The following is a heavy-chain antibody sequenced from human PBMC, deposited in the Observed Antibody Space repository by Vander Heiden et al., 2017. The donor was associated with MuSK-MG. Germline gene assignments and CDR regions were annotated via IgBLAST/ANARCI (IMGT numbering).Heavy chain of an antibody. V-gene: IGHV4-39*01. CDR3: GSGKTRGFRVSDVEHNNTFHV. CDR1: GGSISRSNYY. Sequence: QVQLQESGPGLVKPSETLSLTCTVSGGSISRSNYYWAWIRQPPGKGLEWIASIYYSGSTYYTPSFKSRGTRSGDTSKNQVSLKLKSVTAADTALYYCGSGKTRGFRVSDVEHNNTFHVWGQGTMVTVSS. CDR2: IYYSGST. D-gene: IGHD5-12*01. J-gene: IGHJ3*01.